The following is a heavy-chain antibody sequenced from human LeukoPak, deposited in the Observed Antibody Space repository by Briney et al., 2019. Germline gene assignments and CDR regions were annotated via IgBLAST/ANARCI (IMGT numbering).Heavy chain of an antibody. D-gene: IGHD5-24*01. Sequence: AGGSLRLSCAGSGFIVSSSYTSWVRQAPRKGLEWVSLIYSGGSTCYADSVKGRFTISRDNSKNTVYLQMNSLRAEDTAMYYCARRDDRNGRDYWGQGTLVTVSS. J-gene: IGHJ4*02. CDR1: GFIVSSSY. V-gene: IGHV3-53*01. CDR3: ARRDDRNGRDY. CDR2: IYSGGST.